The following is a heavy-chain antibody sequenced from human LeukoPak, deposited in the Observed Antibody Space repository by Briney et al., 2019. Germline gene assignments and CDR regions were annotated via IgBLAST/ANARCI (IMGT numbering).Heavy chain of an antibody. CDR2: IRYDGSNT. V-gene: IGHV3-30*02. CDR1: GFTFSSYV. CDR3: AKDGTSYYYIYY. J-gene: IGHJ4*02. D-gene: IGHD2/OR15-2a*01. Sequence: GGSLRLSCAASGFTFSSYVMHWVRQAPGKGLEWLAFIRYDGSNTYYADSVKGRFTVSRDDSKNTLYLQMNSLRGDDTAVYYCAKDGTSYYYIYYWGQGTLVTVSS.